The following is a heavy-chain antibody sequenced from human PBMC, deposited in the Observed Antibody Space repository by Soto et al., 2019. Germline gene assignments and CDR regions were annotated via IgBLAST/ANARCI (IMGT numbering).Heavy chain of an antibody. CDR2: ISSSSSYT. CDR1: GFTFSDYY. V-gene: IGHV3-11*06. D-gene: IGHD6-6*01. J-gene: IGHJ6*03. CDR3: ARGGDQLALYYYMDV. Sequence: GGSLRLSCAASGFTFSDYYMSWIRQAPGKGLEWVSYISSSSSYTNYADSVEGRFTISRDNAKNTLYLQMNSLRAEDTAVFYCARGGDQLALYYYMDVWGKGTTVTVS.